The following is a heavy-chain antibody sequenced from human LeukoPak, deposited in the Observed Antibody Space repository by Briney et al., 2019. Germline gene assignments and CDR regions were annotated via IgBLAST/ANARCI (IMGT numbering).Heavy chain of an antibody. CDR3: AKSDWFDP. Sequence: PGGSLRLSCAASGFTFSDYHMSWIRQAPGKGLVWVSRIKSDGSSTSYADSVKGRFTISRDNAKNTLYLQMDSLRVEDTAVYYCAKSDWFDPWGQGTLVTVSS. V-gene: IGHV3-74*01. CDR2: IKSDGSST. J-gene: IGHJ5*02. CDR1: GFTFSDYH.